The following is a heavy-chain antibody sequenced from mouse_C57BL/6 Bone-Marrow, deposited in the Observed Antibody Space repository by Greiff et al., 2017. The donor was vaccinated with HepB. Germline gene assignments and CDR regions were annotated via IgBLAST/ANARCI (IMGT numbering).Heavy chain of an antibody. J-gene: IGHJ4*01. CDR3: ARSGGLRGAMAY. V-gene: IGHV1-54*01. D-gene: IGHD2-4*01. CDR2: INPGSGGT. CDR1: GYAFTNYL. Sequence: QVQLQQSGAELVRPGTSVKVSCKASGYAFTNYLIEWVKQRPGQGLEWIGVINPGSGGTNYNEKFKGKATLTADKSSSTAYMQLSSLTTEDSAVYFCARSGGLRGAMAYWGQGTSVTVSA.